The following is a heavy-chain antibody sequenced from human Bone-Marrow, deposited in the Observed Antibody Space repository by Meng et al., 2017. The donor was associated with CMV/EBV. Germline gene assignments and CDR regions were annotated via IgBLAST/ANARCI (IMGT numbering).Heavy chain of an antibody. J-gene: IGHJ5*02. CDR2: INSDGSST. CDR1: GFTFSSYW. D-gene: IGHD1-26*01. V-gene: IGHV3-74*01. Sequence: SGFTFSSYWMHWVRQAPGKGLVWVSRINSDGSSTSYADSVKGRFTISRDNAKNTLYLQMNSLRAEDTAVYYCARDRVEATPVPWFDPWGQGTLVTVSS. CDR3: ARDRVEATPVPWFDP.